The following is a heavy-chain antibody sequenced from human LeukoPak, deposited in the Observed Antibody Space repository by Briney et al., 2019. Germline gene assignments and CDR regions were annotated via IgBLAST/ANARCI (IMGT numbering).Heavy chain of an antibody. CDR2: INPNSGGT. D-gene: IGHD6-13*01. CDR3: ARDSEGSSWYFGDLHRYGMDV. Sequence: GASVKVSCKASGYTFTGYYMHWVRQAPGQGLEWMGWINPNSGGTNYAQKFQGRVTMTRDTSISTAYMELSRLRSDDTAVYYCARDSEGSSWYFGDLHRYGMDVWGQGTTVTVSS. J-gene: IGHJ6*02. CDR1: GYTFTGYY. V-gene: IGHV1-2*02.